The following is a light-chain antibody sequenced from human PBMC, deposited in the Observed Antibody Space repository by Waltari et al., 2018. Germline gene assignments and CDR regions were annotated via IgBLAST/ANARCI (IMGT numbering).Light chain of an antibody. CDR3: AAWDDSLSGRV. Sequence: QSVLTQPPSASGTPGQRFTISCSGSRSNIGSNYVYWYQQLPGTAPKLLIYRNNQLPSGVPDRFSGSKSGTSASLAISGLRSEDEADYYCAAWDDSLSGRVFGGGTKVTVL. CDR1: RSNIGSNY. J-gene: IGLJ3*02. CDR2: RNN. V-gene: IGLV1-47*01.